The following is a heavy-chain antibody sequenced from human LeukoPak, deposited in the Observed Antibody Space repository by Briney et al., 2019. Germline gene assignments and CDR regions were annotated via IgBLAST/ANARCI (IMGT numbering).Heavy chain of an antibody. J-gene: IGHJ4*02. CDR1: GFTVSSNY. CDR3: ARSSSGWSFDY. Sequence: GGSLRLSCAASGFTVSSNYMSWVRQAPGKGLEWVSVIYSGGSTYYADSVRGRFTISRDNSKNTLYLQMNSMRAEDTAVYYCARSSSGWSFDYWGQGTLVTVSS. V-gene: IGHV3-53*01. D-gene: IGHD6-19*01. CDR2: IYSGGST.